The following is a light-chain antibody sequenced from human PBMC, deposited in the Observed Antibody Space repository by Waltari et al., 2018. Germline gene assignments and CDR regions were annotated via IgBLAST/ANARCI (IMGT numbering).Light chain of an antibody. V-gene: IGKV1-5*03. CDR1: QSISHW. J-gene: IGKJ4*01. Sequence: DIQLTQSPSTLPASVGDRVTITCRASQSISHWLAWYQQKPGKAPKLLISKASSLEKEVPSRFSGSGSGTEFTLTITNLQPDDFATFYCQRYDDYPPTFGGGTKVEIK. CDR3: QRYDDYPPT. CDR2: KAS.